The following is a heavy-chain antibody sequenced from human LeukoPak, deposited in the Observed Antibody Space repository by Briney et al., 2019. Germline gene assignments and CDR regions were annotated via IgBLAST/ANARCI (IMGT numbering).Heavy chain of an antibody. V-gene: IGHV1-2*02. Sequence: ASVKVSCKASGYTFTCYYMHRVRQAPGQGLEWMGWINHNSGGTNYAQKFQGRVTMTRDTSISTAYMELSRLRSDDTAVYYCARDLGIAARPPGDIDYWGQGTLVTVSS. CDR1: GYTFTCYY. CDR3: ARDLGIAARPPGDIDY. CDR2: INHNSGGT. J-gene: IGHJ4*02. D-gene: IGHD6-6*01.